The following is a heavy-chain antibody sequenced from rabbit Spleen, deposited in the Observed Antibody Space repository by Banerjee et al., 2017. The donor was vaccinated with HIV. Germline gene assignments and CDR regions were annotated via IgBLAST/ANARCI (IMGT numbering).Heavy chain of an antibody. J-gene: IGHJ3*01. CDR2: IYIGSSGST. V-gene: IGHV1S45*01. Sequence: QEQLEESGGDLVKPGGTLTLTCKASGFSFSSNVMCWVRQAPGKGLEWIACIYIGSSGSTYYASWAKGRFTISKTSSTTVTLQMTSLTAADTATYFCARKASSNDDFGLDLWGQGTLVTVS. CDR3: ARKASSNDDFGLDL. D-gene: IGHD1-1*01. CDR1: GFSFSSNV.